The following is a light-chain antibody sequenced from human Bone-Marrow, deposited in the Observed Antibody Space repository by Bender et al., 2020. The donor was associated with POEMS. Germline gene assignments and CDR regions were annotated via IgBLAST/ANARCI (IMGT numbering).Light chain of an antibody. CDR2: QDT. CDR3: QSWGSNTAV. J-gene: IGLJ2*01. Sequence: GEKLGEEYACWYQQKPGQSPVVVIYQDTKRPSGIPERLSGSTSGNTASLTISGTQTMDEADYYCQSWGSNTAVFGGGTKLTVL. CDR1: KLGEEY. V-gene: IGLV3-1*01.